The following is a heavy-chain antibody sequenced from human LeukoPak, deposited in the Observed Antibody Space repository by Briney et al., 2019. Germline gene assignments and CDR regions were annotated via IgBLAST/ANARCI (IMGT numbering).Heavy chain of an antibody. Sequence: SETLSLTCTVSGYSISSGYYWGWIRQPPGKGLEWIGSIYHSGSTYYNPSLKSRVTISVDTSKNQFSLKLSSVTAADTAVYYCARRAPATKYGSGSSYRDYWGQGTLVTVSS. J-gene: IGHJ4*02. D-gene: IGHD3-10*01. V-gene: IGHV4-38-2*02. CDR3: ARRAPATKYGSGSSYRDY. CDR1: GYSISSGYY. CDR2: IYHSGST.